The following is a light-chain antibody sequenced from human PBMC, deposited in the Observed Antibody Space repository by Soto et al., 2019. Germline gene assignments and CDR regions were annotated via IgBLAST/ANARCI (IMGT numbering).Light chain of an antibody. J-gene: IGKJ1*01. CDR1: QSISSW. V-gene: IGKV1-5*03. CDR3: QQYNSYRRT. CDR2: KAS. Sequence: DIQMTQSPSTLSASVGDRVTITCRASQSISSWLAWDQQKPGKAPKLLIYKASNLESGVPARFSGSGSGTDFTLTISSLQSDDFAYYYCQQYNSYRRTFGQGTKVDIK.